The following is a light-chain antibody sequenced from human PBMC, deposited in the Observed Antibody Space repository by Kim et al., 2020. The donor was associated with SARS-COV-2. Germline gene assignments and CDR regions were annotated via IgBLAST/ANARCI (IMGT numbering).Light chain of an antibody. CDR3: CSYAGSYTLGV. Sequence: QSVTISCTGTSSDVGGYNYISWYQHHPGKAPKLMIYDVSKRPSGVPDRFSGSKSGNTASLTISGLQAEDEADYYCCSYAGSYTLGVFGGGTKLTVL. CDR1: SSDVGGYNY. J-gene: IGLJ3*02. V-gene: IGLV2-11*01. CDR2: DVS.